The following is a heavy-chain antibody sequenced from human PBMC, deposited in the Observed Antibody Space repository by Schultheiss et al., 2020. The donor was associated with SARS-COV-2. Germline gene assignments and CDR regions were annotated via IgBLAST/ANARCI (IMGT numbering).Heavy chain of an antibody. CDR2: IRYDGSNK. CDR3: AKDRDYGDYYYYGMDV. V-gene: IGHV3-30*02. D-gene: IGHD4-17*01. CDR1: GFTFSSYG. J-gene: IGHJ6*02. Sequence: GGSLRLSCAASGFTFSSYGMHLVRQAPGKGLEWVAFIRYDGSNKYYADSVKGRFTISRDNSKNTLYLQMNSLRAEDTAVYYCAKDRDYGDYYYYGMDVWGQGTTVTVSS.